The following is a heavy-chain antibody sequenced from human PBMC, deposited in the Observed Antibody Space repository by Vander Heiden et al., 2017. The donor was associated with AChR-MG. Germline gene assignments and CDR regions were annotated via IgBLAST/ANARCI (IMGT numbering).Heavy chain of an antibody. Sequence: QVQLQESGPGLVKPSQTLSLTCTVSGGSISSGGYYWSWIRQHPGKGLEWFGYIYYSGSTYYNPSLKSRVTISVDTSKNQFSLKLSSVTAADTAVYYCGKAHPPTYYYGMDVWGQGTTVTVSS. J-gene: IGHJ6*02. CDR3: GKAHPPTYYYGMDV. CDR2: IYYSGST. V-gene: IGHV4-31*03. CDR1: GGSISSGGYY.